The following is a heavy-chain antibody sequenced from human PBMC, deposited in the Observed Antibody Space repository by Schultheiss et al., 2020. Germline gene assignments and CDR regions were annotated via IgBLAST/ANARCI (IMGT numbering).Heavy chain of an antibody. D-gene: IGHD2-2*02. V-gene: IGHV3-30*18. CDR3: AKDYCSSTSCYTYFDY. CDR2: ISYDGSNK. Sequence: GGSLRLSCAASGFTVSSNYMSWVRQAPGKGLEWVAVISYDGSNKYYADSVKGRFTISRDSPTNTLFLQMNSLRAEDTAVYYCAKDYCSSTSCYTYFDYWGQGTLVTVSS. J-gene: IGHJ4*02. CDR1: GFTVSSNY.